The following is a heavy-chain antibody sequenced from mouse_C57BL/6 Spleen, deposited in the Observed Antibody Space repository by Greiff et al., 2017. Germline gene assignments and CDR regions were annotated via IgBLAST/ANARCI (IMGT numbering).Heavy chain of an antibody. CDR1: GFTFSDYY. J-gene: IGHJ2*01. D-gene: IGHD3-2*02. Sequence: EVKLMESEGGLVQPGSSMTLSCTASGFTFSDYYMAWVRQVPDKGLEWVANINYDGSSTYYLDSLKSRFIISRDNEKNILYLQMSSLKSEDTATYYCAREGETAQNFDYWGQGTTLTVSS. CDR3: AREGETAQNFDY. V-gene: IGHV5-16*01. CDR2: INYDGSST.